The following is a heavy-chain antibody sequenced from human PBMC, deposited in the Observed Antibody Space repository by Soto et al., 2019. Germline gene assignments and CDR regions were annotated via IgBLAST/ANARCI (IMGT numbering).Heavy chain of an antibody. V-gene: IGHV4-34*01. CDR1: GGSFSGYY. CDR3: ARARSSVPSRWGIGYYGMDV. J-gene: IGHJ6*02. D-gene: IGHD2-2*03. Sequence: QVQLQQWGAGLLKPSETLSLTCVVNGGSFSGYYWSWVRLPPGKGLEWIGEINHSGITDSNPSLKSRVTISVAGSRNQFSLNLTSVTAADTAVYFCARARSSVPSRWGIGYYGMDVWGHGTTVTVSS. CDR2: INHSGIT.